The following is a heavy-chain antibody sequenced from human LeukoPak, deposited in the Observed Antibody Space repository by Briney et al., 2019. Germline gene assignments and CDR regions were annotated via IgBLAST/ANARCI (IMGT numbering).Heavy chain of an antibody. V-gene: IGHV3-30*04. D-gene: IGHD4-17*01. CDR3: ARDADYGDWLIDY. CDR2: ISYDGSNK. Sequence: GGSLRLSCAASGFTFSSYAMHWVRQAPGKGLEWVAVISYDGSNKYYADSVKGRFTISRGNSKNTLYLQMNSLRAEDTAVYYCARDADYGDWLIDYWGQGTLVTVSS. J-gene: IGHJ4*02. CDR1: GFTFSSYA.